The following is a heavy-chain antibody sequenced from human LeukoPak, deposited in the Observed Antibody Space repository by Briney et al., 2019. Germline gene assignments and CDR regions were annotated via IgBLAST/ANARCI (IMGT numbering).Heavy chain of an antibody. J-gene: IGHJ1*01. CDR2: MDPNSGNT. V-gene: IGHV1-8*01. CDR3: ARGPIGYYDILTG. D-gene: IGHD3-9*01. Sequence: WMGWMDPNSGNTGYAQKFQDRVTMTRNTSISTAYMELSSLRSEDTAVYYCARGPIGYYDILTGWGQGTLVTVSS.